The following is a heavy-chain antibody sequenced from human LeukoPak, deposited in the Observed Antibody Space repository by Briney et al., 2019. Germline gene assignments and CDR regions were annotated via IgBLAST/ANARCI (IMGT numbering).Heavy chain of an antibody. D-gene: IGHD1-14*01. CDR3: AKVGTGDLFRALDY. J-gene: IGHJ4*02. V-gene: IGHV3-23*01. CDR2: ISDGGGTT. CDR1: GFTFSSYA. Sequence: GGSLRLSCAASGFTFSSYAMSWVRQAPGKGLEWVSAISDGGGTTYYADSVQGRFTISRDYSKNTLFLQMNSLRADDTVVYYCAKVGTGDLFRALDYWGQGTLVTVSS.